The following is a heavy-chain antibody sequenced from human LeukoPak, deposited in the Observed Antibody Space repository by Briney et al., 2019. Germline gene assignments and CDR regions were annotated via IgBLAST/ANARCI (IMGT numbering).Heavy chain of an antibody. CDR3: AGCSSTSCYSGLYGMDV. V-gene: IGHV3-30-3*01. Sequence: GGSLRLSCAASGFTFSSYWMHWVRQAPGKGLEWVAVISYDGSNKYYADSVKGRFTISRDNSKNTLYLQMNSLRAEDTAVYYCAGCSSTSCYSGLYGMDVWGQGTTVTVSS. CDR2: ISYDGSNK. D-gene: IGHD2-2*02. CDR1: GFTFSSYW. J-gene: IGHJ6*02.